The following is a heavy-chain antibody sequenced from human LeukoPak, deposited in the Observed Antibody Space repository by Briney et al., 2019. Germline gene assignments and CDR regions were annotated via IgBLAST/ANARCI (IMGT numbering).Heavy chain of an antibody. CDR3: AKAPDSYYSLDGFDI. Sequence: GRSLRLSCAASGFTFDHYAMHWVRQGPGKGLEWVSGISKNTDNMGYADSVKGRFTISRDNAKKSLFLQTNSLTTEDTALYYCAKAPDSYYSLDGFDIWGQGTMVTVSS. CDR2: ISKNTDNM. J-gene: IGHJ3*02. D-gene: IGHD2-15*01. CDR1: GFTFDHYA. V-gene: IGHV3-9*01.